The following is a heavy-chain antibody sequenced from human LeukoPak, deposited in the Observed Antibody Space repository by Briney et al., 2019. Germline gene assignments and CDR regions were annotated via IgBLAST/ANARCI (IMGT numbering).Heavy chain of an antibody. D-gene: IGHD2-2*01. CDR2: IYPGDSDT. V-gene: IGHV5-51*01. CDR3: AGLQGYCSSTSCYALDY. Sequence: GESLKISCKGSGYSFTSYWIGWVRQMPGKGLEWMGIIYPGDSDTRYSPSFQGQVTISADKSISTAYLQWSSLKASDTAMYYCAGLQGYCSSTSCYALDYWGQGTLVTVSS. CDR1: GYSFTSYW. J-gene: IGHJ4*02.